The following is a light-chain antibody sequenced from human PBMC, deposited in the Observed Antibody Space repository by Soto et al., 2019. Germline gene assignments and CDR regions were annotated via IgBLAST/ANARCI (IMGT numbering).Light chain of an antibody. J-gene: IGLJ1*01. CDR2: EVS. CDR1: SSDVGSYNR. CDR3: NSYTGSSTYV. V-gene: IGLV2-18*02. Sequence: QSALTQPPSVSGSPGQSVAISCTGTSSDVGSYNRVSWYQQPPGAAPKLMIYEVSNRPSGVPDRFSGSKSGNTASLTISGLQAEDEADYYCNSYTGSSTYVFGTGTKLTVL.